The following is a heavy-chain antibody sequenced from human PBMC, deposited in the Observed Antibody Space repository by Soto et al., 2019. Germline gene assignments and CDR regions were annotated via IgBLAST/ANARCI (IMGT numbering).Heavy chain of an antibody. CDR3: ARDQAYDPQTPDFDY. CDR1: GFTFSSYG. V-gene: IGHV3-33*01. D-gene: IGHD3-3*01. J-gene: IGHJ4*02. CDR2: IWYDGSNK. Sequence: PVGSLRLSCAASGFTFSSYGMHWVRQAPGKGLEWVAVIWYDGSNKYYADSVKGRFTISRDNSKNTLYLQMNSLRAEDTAVYYCARDQAYDPQTPDFDYWGQGTLVTVSS.